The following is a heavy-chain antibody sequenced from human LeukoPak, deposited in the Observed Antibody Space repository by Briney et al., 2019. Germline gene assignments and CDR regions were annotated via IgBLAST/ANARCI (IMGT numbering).Heavy chain of an antibody. Sequence: GMSLRLSCSASGSTFSSFGLHWVRQAPGKGLEWVALIYFDGHNKYFSDSVKDRFSISRDNSKNTLFLQMNSLRLEDTGVYYCARDSGSHSSVYYYGMDVWGQGTTVTVSS. CDR1: GSTFSSFG. V-gene: IGHV3-30*12. D-gene: IGHD6-25*01. J-gene: IGHJ6*02. CDR3: ARDSGSHSSVYYYGMDV. CDR2: IYFDGHNK.